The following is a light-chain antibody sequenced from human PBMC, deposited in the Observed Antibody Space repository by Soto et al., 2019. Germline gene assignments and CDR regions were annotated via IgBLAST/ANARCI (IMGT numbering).Light chain of an antibody. CDR1: QSLLYSSNNKNY. V-gene: IGKV4-1*01. CDR3: QQSYSTPYT. Sequence: DIVMTQSPDSLVVSLGERATINCKSSQSLLYSSNNKNYLTWYQQKPGQPPKLLISWASTRESGVPDRFSGSGSGTDFTLTISSLQAEDVAVYYCQQSYSTPYTFGQGTKLEIK. J-gene: IGKJ2*01. CDR2: WAS.